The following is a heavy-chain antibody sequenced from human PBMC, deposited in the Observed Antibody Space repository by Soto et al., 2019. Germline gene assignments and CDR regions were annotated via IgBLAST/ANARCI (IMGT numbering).Heavy chain of an antibody. CDR2: INPTTGGT. J-gene: IGHJ4*02. CDR3: ARKIREYSFYY. D-gene: IGHD5-18*01. Sequence: ASVKVSCKVSGYSFVGYYLHWMRQAPGQGLEGLGWINPTTGGTNYPQKFQGRVTMTRDTSISTAYMELSSLRSDDTAVYFCARKIREYSFYYRGQGTLVTVSS. CDR1: GYSFVGYY. V-gene: IGHV1-2*02.